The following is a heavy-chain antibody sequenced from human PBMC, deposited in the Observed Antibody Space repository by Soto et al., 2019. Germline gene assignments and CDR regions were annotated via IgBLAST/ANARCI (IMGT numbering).Heavy chain of an antibody. CDR3: ARGGSSSWYYYYYGMDV. CDR2: IYYSGST. CDR1: CGSISSYY. D-gene: IGHD6-6*01. Sequence: SETLSLTCTVSCGSISSYYWSWIRQPPGKGLEWIGYIYYSGSTNYNPSLKSRVTISVDTSKNQFSLKLSSVTAADTAVYYCARGGSSSWYYYYYGMDVWGQGTTVTVS. V-gene: IGHV4-59*01. J-gene: IGHJ6*02.